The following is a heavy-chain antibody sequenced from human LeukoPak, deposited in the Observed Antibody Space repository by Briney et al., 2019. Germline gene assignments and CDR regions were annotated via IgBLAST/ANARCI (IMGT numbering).Heavy chain of an antibody. V-gene: IGHV1-18*01. D-gene: IGHD2-15*01. CDR3: ARSFCSGGSCQDY. CDR1: GYTFTSYG. CDR2: ISAYNGNT. J-gene: IGHJ4*02. Sequence: ASVKVSCKASGYTFTSYGISWVRQAPGQGLEWMGWISAYNGNTNYAQKLQGRVTITTDTSTSTAYREVRSLRSDDTAVYYCARSFCSGGSCQDYWGQGTLVTVSS.